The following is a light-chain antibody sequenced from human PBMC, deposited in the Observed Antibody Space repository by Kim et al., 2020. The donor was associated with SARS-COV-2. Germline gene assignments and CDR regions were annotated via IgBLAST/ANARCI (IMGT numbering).Light chain of an antibody. V-gene: IGLV1-47*01. Sequence: RCTISGSGSSTNHGNNYLYWYQQPPGTAPKLLIYRNDQRPSGVPDRFSGSQSGTSASLAISGLRSEDEADYYCAAWDHSLSGVLFGGGTQLTVL. CDR3: AAWDHSLSGVL. J-gene: IGLJ2*01. CDR1: STNHGNNY. CDR2: RND.